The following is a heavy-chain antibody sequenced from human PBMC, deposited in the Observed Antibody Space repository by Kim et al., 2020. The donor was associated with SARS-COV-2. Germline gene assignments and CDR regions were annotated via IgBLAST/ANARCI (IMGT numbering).Heavy chain of an antibody. CDR2: IKSKTDGGTT. J-gene: IGHJ4*02. CDR1: GFTFSNAW. D-gene: IGHD1-26*01. Sequence: GGSLRLSCAASGFTFSNAWMSWVRQAPGKGLEWVGRIKSKTDGGTTDYAAPVKGRFTISRVDSKNTLYPQMNSLKTEHTAVYYCPTLKWELPTFWGQGTLVTVSS. CDR3: PTLKWELPTF. V-gene: IGHV3-15*01.